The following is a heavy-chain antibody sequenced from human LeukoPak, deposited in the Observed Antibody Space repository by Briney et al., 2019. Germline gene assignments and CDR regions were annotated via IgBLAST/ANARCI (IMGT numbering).Heavy chain of an antibody. J-gene: IGHJ4*02. V-gene: IGHV3-23*01. D-gene: IGHD2-2*01. CDR3: AKASPGIVVVPAAMHFDY. CDR1: GFTFSSYA. Sequence: GGSLRLSCAASGFTFSSYAMSWVRQAPGKGLECVSAISGSGGSTYYADSVKGRFTISRDNSKNTLYLQMNSLRAEDTAVYYCAKASPGIVVVPAAMHFDYWGQGTLVTVSS. CDR2: ISGSGGST.